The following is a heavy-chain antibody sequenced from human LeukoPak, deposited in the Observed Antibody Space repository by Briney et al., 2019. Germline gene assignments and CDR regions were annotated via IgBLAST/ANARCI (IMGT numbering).Heavy chain of an antibody. V-gene: IGHV4-61*02. D-gene: IGHD3-22*01. J-gene: IGHJ4*02. CDR3: ARGYYYDSSGYYSEFDY. Sequence: PSETLSLTCTVSSGSISSGSYYWSWIRQPAGKGLEWIGRIYTSGSTNYNPSLKSRVTISVDTSKNQFSLKLSSVTAADTAVYYCARGYYYDSSGYYSEFDYWGQGTLVTVSS. CDR1: SGSISSGSYY. CDR2: IYTSGST.